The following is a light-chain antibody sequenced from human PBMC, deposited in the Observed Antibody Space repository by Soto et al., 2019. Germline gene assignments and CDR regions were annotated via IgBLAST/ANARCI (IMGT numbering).Light chain of an antibody. CDR3: QQYIRSPLT. CDR2: GAS. V-gene: IGKV3-20*01. CDR1: QSVSNNY. J-gene: IGKJ4*01. Sequence: EIVLTQSPGTLSLSPGERATLSCRASQSVSNNYLAWYQQKPGQAPRLLIYGASSRATGIADRFSGNGSGTDFTLTISRLEPEDFAVYYCQQYIRSPLTFGGGTKVEIK.